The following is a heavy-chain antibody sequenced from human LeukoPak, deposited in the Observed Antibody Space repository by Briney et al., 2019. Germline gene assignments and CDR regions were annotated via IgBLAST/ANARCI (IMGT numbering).Heavy chain of an antibody. CDR1: GYTFTSYY. V-gene: IGHV1-46*01. J-gene: IGHJ4*02. CDR2: INPSGGNT. Sequence: ASVKVSCKASGYTFTSYYMHWVRQAPGQGLEWMGIINPSGGNTSYAQKLQGRVTMTTDTSTSTAYMELRSLRSDDTAVYYCARDRSIAVAGDFDYWGQGTLVTVSS. D-gene: IGHD6-19*01. CDR3: ARDRSIAVAGDFDY.